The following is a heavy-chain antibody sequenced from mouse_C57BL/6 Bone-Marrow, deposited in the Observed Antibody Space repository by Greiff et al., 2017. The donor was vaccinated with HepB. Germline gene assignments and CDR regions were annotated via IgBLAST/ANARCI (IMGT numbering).Heavy chain of an antibody. CDR1: GYTFTSYW. CDR3: ERRGNYVLYWYFDV. CDR2: IDPSDSYT. D-gene: IGHD2-1*01. V-gene: IGHV1-50*01. J-gene: IGHJ1*03. Sequence: QVQLQQPGAELVKPGASVKLSCKASGYTFTSYWMQWVKQRPGQGLEWIGEIDPSDSYTNYNQKFKGKATLTLDTSSSTAYMQLSSLTSEDSAVYYCERRGNYVLYWYFDVWGTGTTVTVSS.